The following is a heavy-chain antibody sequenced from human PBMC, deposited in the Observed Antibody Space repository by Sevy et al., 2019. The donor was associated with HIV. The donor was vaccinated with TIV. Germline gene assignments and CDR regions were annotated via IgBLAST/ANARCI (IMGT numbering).Heavy chain of an antibody. Sequence: SETLSLTCTVSGGSISSSSYYWGWIRQPPGKGLEWIGSIYYSGSTYYNPSLKSRVTISLDTSKNQFSLKLSSVTAADTAVYYCARAIRDGYITWDYYFDYWGQGTLVTVSS. V-gene: IGHV4-39*01. CDR3: ARAIRDGYITWDYYFDY. CDR2: IYYSGST. D-gene: IGHD5-12*01. CDR1: GGSISSSSYY. J-gene: IGHJ4*02.